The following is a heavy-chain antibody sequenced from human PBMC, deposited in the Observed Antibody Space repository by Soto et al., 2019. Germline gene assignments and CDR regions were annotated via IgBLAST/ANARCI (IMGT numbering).Heavy chain of an antibody. D-gene: IGHD1-1*01. J-gene: IGHJ6*02. CDR2: ISSNSDHI. V-gene: IGHV3-21*01. CDR1: GFTFSRYT. Sequence: AGGSLRLSCAASGFTFSRYTMNWVRQAPGKGHEWVASISSNSDHIYYADSVRGRLTISRDNAKNSLYLQMNSLRDDDAAVYYCSREVYEERQRQYYYFGMDVWGQGTTVTVSS. CDR3: SREVYEERQRQYYYFGMDV.